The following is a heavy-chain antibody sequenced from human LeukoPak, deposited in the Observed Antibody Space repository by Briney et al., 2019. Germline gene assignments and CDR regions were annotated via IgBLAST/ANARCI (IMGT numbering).Heavy chain of an antibody. CDR1: GGSLSGYY. CDR2: INHSGST. CDR3: ARGLGDVDTAIVSLYYFDY. J-gene: IGHJ4*02. V-gene: IGHV4-34*01. D-gene: IGHD5-18*01. Sequence: SETLSLTCAVYGGSLSGYYWSWIRQPPGKGLEWIGEINHSGSTNYNPSLKSRVTISVDTSKNQFSLKLSSVTAADTAVYYCARGLGDVDTAIVSLYYFDYWGQGTLVTVSS.